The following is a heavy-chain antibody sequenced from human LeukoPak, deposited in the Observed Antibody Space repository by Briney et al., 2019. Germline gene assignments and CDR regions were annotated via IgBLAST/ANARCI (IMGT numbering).Heavy chain of an antibody. J-gene: IGHJ6*02. CDR3: CRGPPVLRFLEWLSPYYYYGMDV. Sequence: GGSLRLSCAASGFTFSSYGMHWVRQAPGKGLEWVAVIWYDGSNKYYADSVKGRFTISRGNSKNTLYLQMNSLRAEDTAVYYCCRGPPVLRFLEWLSPYYYYGMDVWGQGTTVTVSS. V-gene: IGHV3-33*01. D-gene: IGHD3-3*01. CDR1: GFTFSSYG. CDR2: IWYDGSNK.